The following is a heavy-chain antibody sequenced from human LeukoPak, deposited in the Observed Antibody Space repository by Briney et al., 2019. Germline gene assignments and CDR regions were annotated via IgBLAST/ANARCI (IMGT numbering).Heavy chain of an antibody. V-gene: IGHV4-59*12. Sequence: SETLSLTCTVSGGSISSYYWSWIRQPPGKGLEWIGYIYYSGSTNYNPSLKSRVTISVDTSKNQFSLKLSSVTAADTAVYYCARVSGYTDYWGQGTLVTVSS. D-gene: IGHD3-22*01. CDR3: ARVSGYTDY. J-gene: IGHJ4*02. CDR2: IYYSGST. CDR1: GGSISSYY.